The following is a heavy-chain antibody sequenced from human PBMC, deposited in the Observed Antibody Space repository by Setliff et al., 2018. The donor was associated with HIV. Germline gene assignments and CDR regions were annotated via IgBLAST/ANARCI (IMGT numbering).Heavy chain of an antibody. CDR3: ARGRKDLTMVRVPNFDY. CDR1: GYTFTSYY. Sequence: ASVKVSCKASGYTFTSYYMHWVRQAPGQGLEWMGIINPSSGSTTYAQKFQGRVTMTRDTSTSTVYMELTNLRSEDTAFYYCARGRKDLTMVRVPNFDYWGQGTLVTVSS. CDR2: INPSSGST. V-gene: IGHV1-46*01. D-gene: IGHD3-10*01. J-gene: IGHJ4*02.